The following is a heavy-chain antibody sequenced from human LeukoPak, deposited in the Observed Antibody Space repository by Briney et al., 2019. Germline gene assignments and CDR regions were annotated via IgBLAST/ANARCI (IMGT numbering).Heavy chain of an antibody. CDR2: INHSGST. V-gene: IGHV4-34*01. D-gene: IGHD3-22*01. Sequence: SETLSLTCAVYGGSFSGYYWSWIRQPPGKGLEWIGEINHSGSTNYNPSLKSRVTISVDTSKNQFSLKLSSVTAADTAVYYCARNTYYYDSSGHTDYWGQGTLVTVSS. CDR3: ARNTYYYDSSGHTDY. J-gene: IGHJ4*02. CDR1: GGSFSGYY.